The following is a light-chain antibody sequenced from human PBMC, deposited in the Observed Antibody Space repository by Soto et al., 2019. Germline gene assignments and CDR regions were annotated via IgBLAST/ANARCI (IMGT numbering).Light chain of an antibody. CDR3: QTWDTGTVV. CDR2: LKSDGSH. Sequence: QPVLTQSPSASASLGASVKLTCTLNSGHSSYAIAWHQQQPEKGPRYLINLKSDGSHSKGDGIPDRFSGSSSGAERYLTISSLQSEDEADYYCQTWDTGTVVFGGGTKVTVL. V-gene: IGLV4-69*01. J-gene: IGLJ2*01. CDR1: SGHSSYA.